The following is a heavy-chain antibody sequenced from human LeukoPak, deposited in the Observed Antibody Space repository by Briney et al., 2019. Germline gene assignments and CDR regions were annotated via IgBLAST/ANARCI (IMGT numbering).Heavy chain of an antibody. D-gene: IGHD6-6*01. CDR2: IDHSGST. Sequence: SETLSLTCAVYGGSFSGYYWSWIRQPPGKGLEWIGEIDHSGSTNYNPSLKSRVTISVDTSKNQFSPKLSSVTAADTAVYYCAKHIEYSSPRWWFDPWGQGTLVTVSS. CDR3: AKHIEYSSPRWWFDP. J-gene: IGHJ5*02. V-gene: IGHV4-34*01. CDR1: GGSFSGYY.